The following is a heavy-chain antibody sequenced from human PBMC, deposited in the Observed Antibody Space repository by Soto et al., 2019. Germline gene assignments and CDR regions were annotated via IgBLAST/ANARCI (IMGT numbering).Heavy chain of an antibody. CDR3: ERDWGYGGYVFDY. Sequence: PGGSLRLSCAASGFTFSSYGMHWVRQAPGKGLEWVAVIWYDGSNKYYADSVKGRFTISRDNSKNTLYLQMNSLRAEDTAVYYCERDWGYGGYVFDYWGQGTLVTVSS. D-gene: IGHD5-12*01. CDR1: GFTFSSYG. CDR2: IWYDGSNK. J-gene: IGHJ4*02. V-gene: IGHV3-33*01.